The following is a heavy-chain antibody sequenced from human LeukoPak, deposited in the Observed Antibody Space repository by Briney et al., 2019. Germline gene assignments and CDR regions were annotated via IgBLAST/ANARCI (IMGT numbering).Heavy chain of an antibody. D-gene: IGHD3-22*01. Sequence: PGGSLRLSCAASGFTFSSYNMNWVRQAPGKGLEWVSYISSTSSTIYYADSVKGRFTISRDNAKNSLYLQMNSLRAEDTAVYYCARDYYDSSGYYHGPNWGQGTLVTVSS. CDR1: GFTFSSYN. CDR3: ARDYYDSSGYYHGPN. CDR2: ISSTSSTI. J-gene: IGHJ4*02. V-gene: IGHV3-48*01.